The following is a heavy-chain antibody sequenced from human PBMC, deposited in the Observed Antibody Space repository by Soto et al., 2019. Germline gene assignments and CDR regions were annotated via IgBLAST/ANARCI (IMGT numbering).Heavy chain of an antibody. CDR1: GGSISSGDYY. D-gene: IGHD2-15*01. Sequence: TLSLTCTVSGGSISSGDYYWSWIRQPPGKGLEWIGYIYYSGSTYYNPSLKSRVTISVDTSKNQFSLKLSSVTAADTAVYYCASPNAGYCSGGSCYALDYWGQGTLVTVSS. CDR3: ASPNAGYCSGGSCYALDY. CDR2: IYYSGST. J-gene: IGHJ4*02. V-gene: IGHV4-30-4*01.